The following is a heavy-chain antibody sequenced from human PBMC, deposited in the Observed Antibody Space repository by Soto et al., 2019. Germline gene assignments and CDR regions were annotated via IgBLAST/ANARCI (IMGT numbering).Heavy chain of an antibody. CDR3: ARGGSGWKALNWFDP. V-gene: IGHV4-31*11. D-gene: IGHD6-19*01. CDR2: NNNRGDT. CDR1: GASIDNNGYS. Sequence: QVQLQESGPGLVIPSQTLTLTCAVSGASIDNNGYSWTWIRQHQGKGLEWIGTNNNRGDTSCNPSLKSRLTISLATPQNPSALRLNAVTAAATATYYCARGGSGWKALNWFDPWGPGIMVTVSS. J-gene: IGHJ5*02.